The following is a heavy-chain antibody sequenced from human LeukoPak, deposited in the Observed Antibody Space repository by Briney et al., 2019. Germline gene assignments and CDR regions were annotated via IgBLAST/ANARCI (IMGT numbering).Heavy chain of an antibody. V-gene: IGHV3-7*01. Sequence: GGSLRLSCAASGFTFSSYWMSWVRQAPGKGLEWVANIKQDGSEKYYVDSVKGRFTISRDNAKNSLYLQMNSLRAEDTAVYYCARESHWRYCSGGSCLGVNWFDPWGQGTLVTVSS. J-gene: IGHJ5*02. CDR1: GFTFSSYW. D-gene: IGHD2-15*01. CDR3: ARESHWRYCSGGSCLGVNWFDP. CDR2: IKQDGSEK.